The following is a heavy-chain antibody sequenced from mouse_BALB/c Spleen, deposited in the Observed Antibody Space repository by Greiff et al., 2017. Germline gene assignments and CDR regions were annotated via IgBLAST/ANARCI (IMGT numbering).Heavy chain of an antibody. J-gene: IGHJ1*01. CDR1: GYTFTSYV. CDR2: INPYNDGT. V-gene: IGHV1-14*01. D-gene: IGHD1-1*01. CDR3: ARRAFITTVEGYFDV. Sequence: EVQLQQSGPELVKPGASVKMSCKASGYTFTSYVMHWVKQKPGQGLEWIGYINPYNDGTKYNEKFKGKATLTSDKSSSTAYMELSSLTSEDSAVYYCARRAFITTVEGYFDVWGAGTTVTVSS.